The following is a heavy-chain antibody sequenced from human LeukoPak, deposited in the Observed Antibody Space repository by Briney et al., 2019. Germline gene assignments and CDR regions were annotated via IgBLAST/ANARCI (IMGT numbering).Heavy chain of an antibody. J-gene: IGHJ4*02. V-gene: IGHV3-30*02. CDR3: AKRDTMIVVEDY. CDR1: GFTFSSYG. D-gene: IGHD3-22*01. Sequence: GGSLRLSCAASGFTFSSYGMHWVRQAPGKGLEWVAFIRYDGSNKYYADSVKGRFTISRDNSKNTLYLQMNSLRAEDTAVYYCAKRDTMIVVEDYWGQGTLVTVSS. CDR2: IRYDGSNK.